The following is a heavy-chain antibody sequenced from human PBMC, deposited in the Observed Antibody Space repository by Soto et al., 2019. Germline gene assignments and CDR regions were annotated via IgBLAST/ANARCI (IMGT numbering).Heavy chain of an antibody. CDR1: GFDFSNSW. CDR3: AKDTAYAMDV. Sequence: EVQLVESGGGLVQPGGSLRLSCAASGFDFSNSWIHWVRQGPGKGLVWVSHINSDGSGTTYADSVKGRFTISRDNAKNTVYLQMNSLRAEDTAVYYCAKDTAYAMDVWGQGTTVTLSS. CDR2: INSDGSGT. V-gene: IGHV3-74*01. D-gene: IGHD2-15*01. J-gene: IGHJ6*02.